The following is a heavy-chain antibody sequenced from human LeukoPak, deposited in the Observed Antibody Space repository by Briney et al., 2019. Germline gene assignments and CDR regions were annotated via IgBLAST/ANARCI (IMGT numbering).Heavy chain of an antibody. CDR1: GGSISSYY. J-gene: IGHJ5*02. Sequence: SETLSLTCTVSGGSISSYYWSWVRQPAGKGLEWIGRIYTSGSTNYNPSLKSRVTMSVDTSKNQFSLKLSSVTAADTAVYYCARDLRWRAAAGTFDPWGQGTPVTVSS. CDR3: ARDLRWRAAAGTFDP. D-gene: IGHD6-13*01. CDR2: IYTSGST. V-gene: IGHV4-4*07.